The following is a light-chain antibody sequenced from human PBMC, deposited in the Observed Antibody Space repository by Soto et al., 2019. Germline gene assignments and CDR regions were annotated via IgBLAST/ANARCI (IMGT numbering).Light chain of an antibody. J-gene: IGLJ1*01. V-gene: IGLV2-8*01. CDR1: RDDVGGYNY. CDR3: CSYVGATTYV. Sequence: QSVLTQPPSASGSPGQSVTISCTGTRDDVGGYNYVSWYQQHPGKAPKLMIYEVDKRPSGVPARFSGSKSANTASLTISGLQAEDEADYYCCSYVGATTYVFGTGTKVTVL. CDR2: EVD.